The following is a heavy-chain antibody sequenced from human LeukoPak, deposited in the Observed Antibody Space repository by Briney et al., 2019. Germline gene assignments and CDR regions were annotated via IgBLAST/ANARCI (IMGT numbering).Heavy chain of an antibody. J-gene: IGHJ4*02. D-gene: IGHD5-18*01. CDR2: ISSGART. CDR3: ARAGGQLWFPD. CDR1: GVTVSNNY. Sequence: GGSLRLSCAASGVTVSNNYMSWVRQAPVKGLECVSVISSGARTYYADSVKRRLTISRDNSKNTLYLQMHSLRADDTAVYYCARAGGQLWFPDWGQGTLVTVSS. V-gene: IGHV3-53*01.